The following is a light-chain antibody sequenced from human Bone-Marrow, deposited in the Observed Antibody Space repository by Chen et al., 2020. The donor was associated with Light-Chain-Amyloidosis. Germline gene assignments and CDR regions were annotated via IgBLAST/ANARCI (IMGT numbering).Light chain of an antibody. CDR3: QVWDRSSDSPV. CDR1: NIGSTS. Sequence: SYLLTQPSSVSAAPGQTATLACGGNNIGSTSVHWYQQTPGQAPLLVVYDDSDRPSGIPVRLSGSNSGNTATLTISRVEAEDEADYYCQVWDRSSDSPVFGGGTKLTVL. CDR2: DDS. J-gene: IGLJ3*02. V-gene: IGLV3-21*02.